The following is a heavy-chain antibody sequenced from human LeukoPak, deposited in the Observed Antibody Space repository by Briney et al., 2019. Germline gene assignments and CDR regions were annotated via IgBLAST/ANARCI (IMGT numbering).Heavy chain of an antibody. J-gene: IGHJ4*02. CDR1: GGSFSGYY. V-gene: IGHV4-34*01. CDR3: ARGPRGRGYSYGYFDY. D-gene: IGHD5-18*01. CDR2: INHSGST. Sequence: PSETLSLTCAVYGGSFSGYYWSWIRQPPGKGLEWIGEINHSGSTNYNPSLKSRVTISVDTSKNQFSLKLSSVTAADTAVYYCARGPRGRGYSYGYFDYWGQGTLVTVSS.